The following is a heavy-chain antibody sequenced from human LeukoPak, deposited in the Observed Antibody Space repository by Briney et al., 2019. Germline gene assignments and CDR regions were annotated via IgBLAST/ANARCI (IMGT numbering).Heavy chain of an antibody. CDR2: IYYSGNT. CDR1: GGSISSSSYY. Sequence: SETLSLTCTVSGGSISSSSYYWGWSRQPPGKGLEWIGTIYYSGNTYYNPSLKSRVTISVDTSKNQFSLKLSSVTAADTAVYYCARVPLGSYYDILTGYYSQPEPLDYWGQGTLVTVSS. J-gene: IGHJ4*02. CDR3: ARVPLGSYYDILTGYYSQPEPLDY. V-gene: IGHV4-39*01. D-gene: IGHD3-9*01.